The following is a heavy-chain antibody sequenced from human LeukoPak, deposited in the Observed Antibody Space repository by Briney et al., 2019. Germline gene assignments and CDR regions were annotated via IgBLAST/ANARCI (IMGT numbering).Heavy chain of an antibody. D-gene: IGHD6-19*01. CDR3: ASLSGAVAGRDPFDY. CDR1: GFTFSSYS. Sequence: GGSLRLSCAASGFTFSSYSMNWVRQAPGKGLEWVSSISTSSIYIYYADSVKGRFTISRDNAKNSLYLQMNSLRAEDTAVYYCASLSGAVAGRDPFDYWGQGTLVTVSS. V-gene: IGHV3-21*01. J-gene: IGHJ4*02. CDR2: ISTSSIYI.